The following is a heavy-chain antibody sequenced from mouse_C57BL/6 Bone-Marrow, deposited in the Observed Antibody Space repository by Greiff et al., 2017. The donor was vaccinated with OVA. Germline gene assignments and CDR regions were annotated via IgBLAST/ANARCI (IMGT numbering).Heavy chain of an antibody. J-gene: IGHJ4*01. CDR3: TRYYGSSYVHAMDY. V-gene: IGHV14-4*01. CDR1: GFNIKDDY. CDR2: IDPENGDT. D-gene: IGHD1-1*01. Sequence: VQLKQSGAELVRPGASVKLSCTASGFNIKDDYMHWVKQRPEQGLEWIGWIDPENGDTEYASKFQGKATITADTSSNTAYLQLSSLTSENTAVYYCTRYYGSSYVHAMDYWGQGTSVTVSS.